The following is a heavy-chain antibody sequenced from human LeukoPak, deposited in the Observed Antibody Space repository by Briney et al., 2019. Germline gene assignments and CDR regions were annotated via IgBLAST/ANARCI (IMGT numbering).Heavy chain of an antibody. J-gene: IGHJ4*02. V-gene: IGHV3-21*01. CDR3: ARHVVAVGFDY. D-gene: IGHD3-22*01. CDR2: ITSSSSYI. Sequence: GGSLRLSSAASGFTFSSYGMHWVRQAPGKGLEWVSSITSSSSYIYYADSVMGRFTISRDNANNSLYLQMNSLRAEDTAVYYCARHVVAVGFDYWGQGTLVTVSS. CDR1: GFTFSSYG.